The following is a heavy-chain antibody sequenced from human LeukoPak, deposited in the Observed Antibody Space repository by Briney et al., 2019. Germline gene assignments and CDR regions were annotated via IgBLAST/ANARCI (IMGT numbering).Heavy chain of an antibody. Sequence: ASVKVSCKASGYTFTGYYMHWVRQAPGQGLEWMGWINPNSGGTNYAQKFQGRVTMTRDTSISTAYMELSRLISDDTAVYYCGRMSTGYYYYMDVWGKGTTVTISS. CDR2: INPNSGGT. J-gene: IGHJ6*03. CDR1: GYTFTGYY. D-gene: IGHD4-17*01. CDR3: GRMSTGYYYYMDV. V-gene: IGHV1-2*02.